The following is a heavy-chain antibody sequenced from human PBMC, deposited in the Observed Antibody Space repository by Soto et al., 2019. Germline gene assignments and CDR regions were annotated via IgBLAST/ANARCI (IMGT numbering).Heavy chain of an antibody. Sequence: QVQLLQSGAEVKKPGSSVRVSCEASGGTFRTYAISWVRQAPGQGLEWMGEIIPIFGTGNYAETFQGRVTITADESTTTVYMDLRSLRAEDTAGYYCAKGAVAGTPTSYYYYGMDVWGQGTTVTVSS. V-gene: IGHV1-69*12. D-gene: IGHD6-19*01. CDR1: GGTFRTYA. CDR2: IIPIFGTG. J-gene: IGHJ6*02. CDR3: AKGAVAGTPTSYYYYGMDV.